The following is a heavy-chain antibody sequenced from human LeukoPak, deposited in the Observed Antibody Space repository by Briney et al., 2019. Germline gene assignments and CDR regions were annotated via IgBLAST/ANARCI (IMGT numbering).Heavy chain of an antibody. D-gene: IGHD3-9*01. Sequence: SETQTLICTVSGDSISGHSWNWIRQPPGKGLEWIGNIYYSGSTNYNPSLKSRVTISVDTSKNQFSLKLSSVAAADTAVYYCARWGYDILTGYYGGYFDYWGHGTLVTVSS. CDR2: IYYSGST. CDR1: GDSISGHS. CDR3: ARWGYDILTGYYGGYFDY. V-gene: IGHV4-59*11. J-gene: IGHJ4*01.